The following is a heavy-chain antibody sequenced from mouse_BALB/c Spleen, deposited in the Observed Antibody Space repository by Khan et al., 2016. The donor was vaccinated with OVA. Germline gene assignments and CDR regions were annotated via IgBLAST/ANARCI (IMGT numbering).Heavy chain of an antibody. CDR1: GFTFSSYG. V-gene: IGHV5-6*01. CDR3: ASHLTGSFAY. D-gene: IGHD4-1*01. J-gene: IGHJ3*01. Sequence: EVELVESGGDLVKPGGSLKLSCAASGFTFSSYGMSWVRQTPDQRLEWVATISSAGDYTYYPDNVKGRFTISRDKAKNTLYLQMSSLKSEDTAMFYGASHLTGSFAYWGQGTLVTVSA. CDR2: ISSAGDYT.